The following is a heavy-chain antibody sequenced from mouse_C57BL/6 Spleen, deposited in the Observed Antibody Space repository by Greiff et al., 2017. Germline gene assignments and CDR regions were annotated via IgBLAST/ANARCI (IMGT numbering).Heavy chain of an antibody. V-gene: IGHV5-17*01. CDR2: ISSGSSTI. CDR3: ARRVYGKEDAMDY. CDR1: GFTFSDYG. D-gene: IGHD2-1*01. J-gene: IGHJ4*01. Sequence: EVQRVESGGGLVKPGGSLKLSCAASGFTFSDYGMHWVRQAPEKGLEWVAYISSGSSTIYYADPVKGRFTISRDNAKNTLFLQMTSLRSEDTAMYYCARRVYGKEDAMDYWGQGTSVTVSS.